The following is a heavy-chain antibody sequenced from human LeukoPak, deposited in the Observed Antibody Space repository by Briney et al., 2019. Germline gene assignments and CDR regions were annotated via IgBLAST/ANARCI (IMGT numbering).Heavy chain of an antibody. CDR2: INAYNGNT. V-gene: IGHV1-18*01. CDR1: GYTFTSYG. CDR3: ARDWRDIVVVPAAPPNNWFDP. Sequence: ASVKVSCKASGYTFTSYGISWVRQAPGQGLEWMGGINAYNGNTNYAQKLQGRVTMTTDTSTSKAYMELRSLRSDDTAVYYCARDWRDIVVVPAAPPNNWFDPWGQGTLVTVSS. J-gene: IGHJ5*02. D-gene: IGHD2-2*01.